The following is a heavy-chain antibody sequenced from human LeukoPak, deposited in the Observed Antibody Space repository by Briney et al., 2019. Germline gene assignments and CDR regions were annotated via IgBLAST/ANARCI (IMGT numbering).Heavy chain of an antibody. D-gene: IGHD3-10*01. CDR2: ISAYNGNT. CDR1: GYTFTSYG. Sequence: GASVKVSCKASGYTFTSYGISWVRQAPGQGLEWMGWISAYNGNTNYAQKLQGRVTMTTDTSTSTAHMELRSLRSDDTAVYYCARPNGSGSYYNYYGMDVWGQGTTVTVSS. CDR3: ARPNGSGSYYNYYGMDV. J-gene: IGHJ6*02. V-gene: IGHV1-18*01.